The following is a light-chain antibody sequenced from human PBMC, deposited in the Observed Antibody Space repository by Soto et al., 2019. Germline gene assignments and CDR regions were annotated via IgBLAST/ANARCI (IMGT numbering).Light chain of an antibody. J-gene: IGKJ1*01. Sequence: EIVLTQSPGTLYLSPGERATLSCRASQSVSSSYLAWYQQKPGQAPRLLIFGASSRATGIPDRFSGSGSGTDITMTISRLEPEDFAVYYCQLYETFGQGTKVEIK. CDR2: GAS. V-gene: IGKV3-20*01. CDR3: QLYET. CDR1: QSVSSSY.